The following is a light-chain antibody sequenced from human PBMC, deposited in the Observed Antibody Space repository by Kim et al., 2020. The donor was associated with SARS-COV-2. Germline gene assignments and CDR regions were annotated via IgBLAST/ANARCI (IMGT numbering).Light chain of an antibody. J-gene: IGKJ4*01. V-gene: IGKV4-1*01. CDR2: WAS. Sequence: ATINCKSSQSGLSSSNNKNYLVWHQQRPGQPTMLLISWASTREAGVPDRFSGGGAGTDFTPTISSMQAEDVAVYYSKQYYSAPLTFGGGTKVDIK. CDR1: QSGLSSSNNKNY. CDR3: KQYYSAPLT.